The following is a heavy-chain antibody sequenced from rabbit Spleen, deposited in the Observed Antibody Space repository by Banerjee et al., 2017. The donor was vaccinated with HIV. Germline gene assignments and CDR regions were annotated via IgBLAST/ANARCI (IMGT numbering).Heavy chain of an antibody. CDR2: IAAGVSGTT. J-gene: IGHJ4*01. V-gene: IGHV1S40*01. CDR3: ARDAAGREDFNL. CDR1: GFSFSFSNY. D-gene: IGHD4-2*01. Sequence: QSLEESGGDLVKPGASLTLTCTASGFSFSFSNYLCWVRQPPGKGPEWIACIAAGVSGTTYYATWAKGRFTISNPSSTTVTLQMTSLTAADTATYFCARDAAGREDFNLWGQGTLVTVS.